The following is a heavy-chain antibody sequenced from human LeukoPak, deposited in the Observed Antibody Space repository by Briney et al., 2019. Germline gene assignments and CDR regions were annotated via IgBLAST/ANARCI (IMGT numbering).Heavy chain of an antibody. D-gene: IGHD3-3*01. J-gene: IGHJ4*02. Sequence: SETLSLTCAVYGGSFSGYYWSWIRRPPGKGLEWIGEINHSGSTNYNPSPKSRVTISVDTSKNQFSLKLSSVTAADTAVYYCARGRPYYDFWSGYYHGGFDYWGQGTLVTVSS. CDR1: GGSFSGYY. CDR3: ARGRPYYDFWSGYYHGGFDY. V-gene: IGHV4-34*01. CDR2: INHSGST.